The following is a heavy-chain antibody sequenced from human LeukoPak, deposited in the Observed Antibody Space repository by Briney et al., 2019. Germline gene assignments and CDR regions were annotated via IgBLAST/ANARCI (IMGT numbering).Heavy chain of an antibody. Sequence: SETLSLTCTVSGGSISSSSYYWGWIRQPPGKGLEWIGSIYYSGSTYYNPSLKSRVTISVDTSKNQFSLKLSSVTAADTAVYYCARGAAMGILDYWGQGTLVTVSS. D-gene: IGHD5-18*01. V-gene: IGHV4-39*07. CDR2: IYYSGST. CDR3: ARGAAMGILDY. CDR1: GGSISSSSYY. J-gene: IGHJ4*02.